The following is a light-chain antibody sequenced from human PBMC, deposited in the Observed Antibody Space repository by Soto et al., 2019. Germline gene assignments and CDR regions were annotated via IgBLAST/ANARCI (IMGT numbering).Light chain of an antibody. Sequence: EIVLTQSPATLSLSPGDRATLSCKASQGISVYLAWYQHRPGQAPRLLISDASSRANGIPARFSGSGSGTDFTLTISSLEPEDSAVYFCQQHNNLPLTFGGGTKVEIK. J-gene: IGKJ4*01. CDR1: QGISVY. V-gene: IGKV3-11*01. CDR3: QQHNNLPLT. CDR2: DAS.